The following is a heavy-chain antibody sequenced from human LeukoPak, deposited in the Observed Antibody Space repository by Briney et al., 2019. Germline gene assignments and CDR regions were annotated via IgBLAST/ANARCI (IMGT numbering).Heavy chain of an antibody. CDR1: GFTFNTYA. D-gene: IGHD5-12*01. CDR2: ISGNSDRT. J-gene: IGHJ5*02. Sequence: GGSLRLSCAASGFTFNTYAMTWVRQAPGKGLEWVSDISGNSDRTNYADSVKGRFTISRDNSKNTLYLQMNSLRAEDTAVYYCAKDLYRYVSNWFDPWGQGTLVTVSS. V-gene: IGHV3-23*01. CDR3: AKDLYRYVSNWFDP.